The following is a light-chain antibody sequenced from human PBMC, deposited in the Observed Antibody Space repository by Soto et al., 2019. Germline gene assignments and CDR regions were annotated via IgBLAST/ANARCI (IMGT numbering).Light chain of an antibody. J-gene: IGLJ2*01. CDR1: RLGDKY. CDR3: QAWDSSIHVV. Sequence: ELTQPPSVSVSPGQTASLTCSGDRLGDKYACWYQQKPGQSPVLVIYQDTKRPSGIPERFSGSNSGNTATLTISGTQAMDEADYYCQAWDSSIHVVFGGGTKLTVL. CDR2: QDT. V-gene: IGLV3-1*01.